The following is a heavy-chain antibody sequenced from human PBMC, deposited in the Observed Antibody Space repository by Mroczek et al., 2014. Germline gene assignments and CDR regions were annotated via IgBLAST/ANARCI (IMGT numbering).Heavy chain of an antibody. V-gene: IGHV4-38-2*01. CDR2: IYHSGST. CDR1: GYSISSGYY. Sequence: QVQLQQSGPGLVKPSETLSLTCAVSGYSISSGYYWGWIRQPPGKGLEWIGSIYHSGSTYYNPSLKSRVTISVDTSKNQFSLKLTSVTAADTAVYYCARKEGNIVVVVAASPDDAFDIWGQGTMVTVSS. J-gene: IGHJ3*02. CDR3: ARKEGNIVVVVAASPDDAFDI. D-gene: IGHD2-15*01.